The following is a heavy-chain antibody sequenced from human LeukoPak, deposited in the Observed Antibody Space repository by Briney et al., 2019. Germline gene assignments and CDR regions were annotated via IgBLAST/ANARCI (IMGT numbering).Heavy chain of an antibody. V-gene: IGHV3-30-3*01. Sequence: GRSLRLSCAAPGFTFSSYAMHWVRQAPGKGLEWVAVISYDGSNKYYADSVKGRFTISRDNSKNTLYLQMNSLRAEDTAVYYCARDRSIMVQLYYYGMDVWGQGTTVTVSS. D-gene: IGHD3-10*01. CDR2: ISYDGSNK. CDR1: GFTFSSYA. J-gene: IGHJ6*02. CDR3: ARDRSIMVQLYYYGMDV.